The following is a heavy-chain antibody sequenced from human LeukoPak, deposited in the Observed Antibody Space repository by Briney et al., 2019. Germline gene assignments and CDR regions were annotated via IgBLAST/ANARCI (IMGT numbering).Heavy chain of an antibody. CDR2: IKQDGSEK. CDR1: GFTFSSYW. Sequence: PGGSLRLSCAASGFTFSSYWMSWVRQAPGKGLEWVANIKQDGSEKYYVDSVKGRFTISRDNAKNSLYLQMNSLRAEDTAVYYCARDTLSGVLIGPRLDVWGQGTTVTVSS. J-gene: IGHJ6*02. V-gene: IGHV3-7*01. D-gene: IGHD3-3*01. CDR3: ARDTLSGVLIGPRLDV.